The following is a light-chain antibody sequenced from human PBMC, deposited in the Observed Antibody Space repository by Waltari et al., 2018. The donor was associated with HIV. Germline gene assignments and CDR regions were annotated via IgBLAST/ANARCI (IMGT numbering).Light chain of an antibody. Sequence: DIQMNQYPYSLSASVGARVIITCQASQDISSYLNWYQQKPGKAPKLLIYDASDLETGDPARFSGSGSGTDFTFTISSLQPADIATYYCQQYDNVPVTFGPGTKVEIK. CDR3: QQYDNVPVT. V-gene: IGKV1-33*01. CDR1: QDISSY. J-gene: IGKJ3*01. CDR2: DAS.